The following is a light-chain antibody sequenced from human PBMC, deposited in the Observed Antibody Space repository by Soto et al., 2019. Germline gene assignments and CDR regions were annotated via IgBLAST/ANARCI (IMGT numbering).Light chain of an antibody. CDR3: QQRSNWPPWT. V-gene: IGKV3-11*01. Sequence: ETVMTQSPATLSLSPVERATLSCRSSQSVSSYLAWYQQKPGQAPRLLIYDASNRATGIPARFSGSGSGTDFTLTISSLEPEDFAVYYCQQRSNWPPWTFGQGTKVDIK. CDR1: QSVSSY. J-gene: IGKJ1*01. CDR2: DAS.